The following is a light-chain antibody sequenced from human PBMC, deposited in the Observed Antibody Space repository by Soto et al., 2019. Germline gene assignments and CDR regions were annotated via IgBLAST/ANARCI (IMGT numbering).Light chain of an antibody. CDR3: QQYDNLPLT. CDR1: QDISNY. V-gene: IGKV1-33*01. J-gene: IGKJ3*01. CDR2: DAS. Sequence: IQMTQSPHSLSASVGDRVTITCQPSQDISNYLNWYQQKPGKAPKLLIYDASNLETGVPSRFSGSGSGTDFTFTISSLQPEDIATYYCQQYDNLPLTFGPGAKVDF.